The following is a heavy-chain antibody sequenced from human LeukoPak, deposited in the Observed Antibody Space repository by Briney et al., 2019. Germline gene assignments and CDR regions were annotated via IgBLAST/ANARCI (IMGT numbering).Heavy chain of an antibody. V-gene: IGHV3-9*03. CDR3: AKGGQWLESNYYHMDV. CDR2: ISWNSGSI. J-gene: IGHJ6*03. D-gene: IGHD6-19*01. Sequence: PGGSLRLSCAASGFTFDDYAMHWVRQAPGKGLEWVSGISWNSGSIGYADSVKGRFTISRDNAKNSLYLQMNSLRAEDMALYYCAKGGQWLESNYYHMDVWGKGTTVTVSS. CDR1: GFTFDDYA.